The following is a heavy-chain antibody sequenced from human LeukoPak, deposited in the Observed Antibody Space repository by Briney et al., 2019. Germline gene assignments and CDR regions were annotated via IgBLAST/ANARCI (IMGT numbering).Heavy chain of an antibody. CDR3: VRSAFHAGSGNYYDY. J-gene: IGHJ4*02. D-gene: IGHD3-22*01. CDR1: GFTFSNYW. CDR2: IDNAGSIT. V-gene: IGHV3-74*03. Sequence: GGSLRLSCAASGFTFSNYWIHWVRQAPGKGLVWVSRIDNAGSITTYADSVKGRFTISRDNAENTLYLQVNSLRVEDTAVYYCVRSAFHAGSGNYYDYWGRGTLVTVSS.